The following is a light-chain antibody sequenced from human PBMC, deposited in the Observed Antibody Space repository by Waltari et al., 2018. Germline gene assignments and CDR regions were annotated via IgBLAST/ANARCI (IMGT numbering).Light chain of an antibody. CDR1: RSHAGRYTL. Sequence: QSALTQPASVSGSPGQSITISCTGTRSHAGRYTLVSWYQQHPGKAPKLMIYEGSKRPSGVSNRFSGSKSGNTASLTISGLQAEDEADYYCCSYAGSSTFVFGGGTKLTVL. V-gene: IGLV2-23*03. CDR2: EGS. J-gene: IGLJ2*01. CDR3: CSYAGSSTFV.